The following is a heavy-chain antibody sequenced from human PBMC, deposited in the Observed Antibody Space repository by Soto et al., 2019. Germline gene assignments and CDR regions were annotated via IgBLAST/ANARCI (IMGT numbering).Heavy chain of an antibody. J-gene: IGHJ4*02. Sequence: QVQLVQSGAEVKKPGASVKVSCKASGYTFTSYYMHWVRQAPGQGLERMGIINPGGGSASYAQKFQGRVTMTRDTSTGKVYTELSSLRYEDTAVYYCARGYSSSIEYWGQGTLVTVSS. CDR3: ARGYSSSIEY. CDR1: GYTFTSYY. D-gene: IGHD6-6*01. CDR2: INPGGGSA. V-gene: IGHV1-46*01.